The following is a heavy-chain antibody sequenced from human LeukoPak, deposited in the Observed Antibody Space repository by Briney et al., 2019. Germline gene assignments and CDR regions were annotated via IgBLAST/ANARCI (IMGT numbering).Heavy chain of an antibody. CDR2: IKQDGSEK. CDR3: ARKAYGMDA. CDR1: GFTFSNYW. Sequence: GGSLRLSCAASGFTFSNYWMSWVRQAPGEGLEWVANIKQDGSEKYYVDSVKGRFTISRDDANYSLYLQMNSLRAEDTAVYYCARKAYGMDAWGKGTTVTVSS. J-gene: IGHJ6*04. V-gene: IGHV3-7*03.